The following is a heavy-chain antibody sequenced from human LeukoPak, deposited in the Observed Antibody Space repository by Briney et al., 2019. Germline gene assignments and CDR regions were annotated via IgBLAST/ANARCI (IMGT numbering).Heavy chain of an antibody. CDR1: GFTFSSYA. D-gene: IGHD6-19*01. CDR3: AKDHLGLWQWLEKYYFDY. Sequence: GGSLRLSCAASGFTFSSYAMSWVRQAPGKGLEWVSAISGSGGSTYYADSVKGRFTISRDNSKNTLYLQMNSLRAEDTAVYYCAKDHLGLWQWLEKYYFDYWGQGTLVTVSS. CDR2: ISGSGGST. V-gene: IGHV3-23*01. J-gene: IGHJ4*02.